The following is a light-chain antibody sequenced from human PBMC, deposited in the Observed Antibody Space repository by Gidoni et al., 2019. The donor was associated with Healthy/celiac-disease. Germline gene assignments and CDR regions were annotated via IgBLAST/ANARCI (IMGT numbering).Light chain of an antibody. CDR1: QGISSY. J-gene: IGKJ2*04. V-gene: IGKV1-9*01. CDR2: AAS. Sequence: DMQVSQSPYFLSSSVGDRVTITCWASQGISSYLAWYQQKPGKAPKLLIYAASTLQSGVPSRFSGSGSGTEFTLTIIILHPEDFATYYCQQRNSYPSCSFGQGTKLEIK. CDR3: QQRNSYPSCS.